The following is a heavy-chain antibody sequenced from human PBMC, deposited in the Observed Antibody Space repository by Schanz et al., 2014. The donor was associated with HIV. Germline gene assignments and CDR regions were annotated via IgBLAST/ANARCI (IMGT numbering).Heavy chain of an antibody. J-gene: IGHJ4*02. D-gene: IGHD3-22*01. CDR2: IWYDGSNT. CDR3: AKPEYDSRGNSQSHFDY. V-gene: IGHV3-33*06. CDR1: GFTFSSYG. Sequence: QVQLVESGGGVVQPGRSLRLSCAASGFTFSSYGMHWVRQAPGKGLEWVAVIWYDGSNTYYADSVNGRFTISRDNSKNTLYLQMTTLRIDDTAVYYCAKPEYDSRGNSQSHFDYWGQGTLVTVSS.